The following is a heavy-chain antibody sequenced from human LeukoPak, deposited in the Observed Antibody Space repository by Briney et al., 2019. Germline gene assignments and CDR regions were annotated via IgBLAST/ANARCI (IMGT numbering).Heavy chain of an antibody. D-gene: IGHD3-10*01. CDR3: ARASRHYGSGSYYKGNWFDP. CDR2: INPNSGGT. Sequence: ASVKVSCKASGYTFTGYYMHWVRQAPGQGLEWMGWINPNSGGTNYAQKFQGRVTMTRDTSISTAYMELSRLRSDDTGVYYCARASRHYGSGSYYKGNWFDPWGQGTLVTVSS. J-gene: IGHJ5*02. V-gene: IGHV1-2*02. CDR1: GYTFTGYY.